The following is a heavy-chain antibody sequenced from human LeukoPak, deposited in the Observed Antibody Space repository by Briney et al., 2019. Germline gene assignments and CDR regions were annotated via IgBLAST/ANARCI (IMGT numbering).Heavy chain of an antibody. J-gene: IGHJ4*02. CDR2: RFYRGST. CDR3: GRGRSAAGAYGY. Sequence: SETLSLTCTVSGGSISSSSYYWGWIRRPPGKGLEWIGSRFYRGSTYYNPSLKSRVTISLDTSRNQFYLKLSSVTAADTAVYYCGRGRSAAGAYGYWGQGTLVTVSS. CDR1: GGSISSSSYY. D-gene: IGHD3-3*01. V-gene: IGHV4-39*07.